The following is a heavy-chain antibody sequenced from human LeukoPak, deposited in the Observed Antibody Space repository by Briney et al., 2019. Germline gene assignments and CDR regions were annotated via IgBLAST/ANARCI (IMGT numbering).Heavy chain of an antibody. Sequence: GGSLRLSCAASGFTFSSYSMNWVRQAPGKGLEWVSSISSSSSYIYYADSVKGRFTISGDNAKNSLYLQMNSLRAEDTAAYYCARAGISGSHRGFDYWGQGTLVTVSS. CDR3: ARAGISGSHRGFDY. D-gene: IGHD1-26*01. CDR1: GFTFSSYS. J-gene: IGHJ4*02. CDR2: ISSSSSYI. V-gene: IGHV3-21*01.